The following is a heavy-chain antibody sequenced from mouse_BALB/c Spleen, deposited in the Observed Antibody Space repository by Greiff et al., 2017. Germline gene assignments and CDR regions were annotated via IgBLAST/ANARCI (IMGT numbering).Heavy chain of an antibody. V-gene: IGHV5-6-4*01. D-gene: IGHD4-1*01. CDR3: TRDWDYAMDY. Sequence: SVKGRFTISRDNAKNTLYLQMSSLKSEDTAMYYCTRDWDYAMDYWGQGTSVTVSS. J-gene: IGHJ4*01.